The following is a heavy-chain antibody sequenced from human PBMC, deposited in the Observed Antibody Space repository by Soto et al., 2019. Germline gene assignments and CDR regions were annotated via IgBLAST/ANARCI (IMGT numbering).Heavy chain of an antibody. Sequence: QVQLVQSGAEVKKPGASVKVSCKASGYTYANYGITWVRQAPGQGLEWVGWLSPYNGNTNYAQKLLGRVTMTTDTSKATAYMECRSLRPDDTAVDYCVRGGAASGLLNWFDPWGQGTLVTVSS. J-gene: IGHJ5*02. CDR1: GYTYANYG. D-gene: IGHD6-13*01. CDR2: LSPYNGNT. V-gene: IGHV1-18*04. CDR3: VRGGAASGLLNWFDP.